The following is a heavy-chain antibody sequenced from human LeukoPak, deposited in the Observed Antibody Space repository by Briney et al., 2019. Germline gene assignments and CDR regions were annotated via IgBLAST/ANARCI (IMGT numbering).Heavy chain of an antibody. CDR1: GGSISSSNW. CDR2: IYHSGST. V-gene: IGHV4-4*02. J-gene: IGHJ5*02. D-gene: IGHD3-16*02. CDR3: ARQNDYVWGSYRQYNWFDP. Sequence: SETLSLTCAVSGGSISSSNWWSWVRQPPGKGLEWIGEIYHSGSTNYNPSLKSRVTISVDKSKNQFSLKLSSVTAADTAVYYCARQNDYVWGSYRQYNWFDPWGQGTLVTVSS.